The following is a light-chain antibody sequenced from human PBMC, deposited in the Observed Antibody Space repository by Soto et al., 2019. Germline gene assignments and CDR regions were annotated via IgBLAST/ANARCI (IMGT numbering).Light chain of an antibody. J-gene: IGLJ1*01. CDR1: SSDVGGYKY. CDR3: CSYAGSYTFPYV. CDR2: DVS. V-gene: IGLV2-11*01. Sequence: QSALTQPPSASGSRGQSVTISCTGTSSDVGGYKYVSWYQQHPDKAPKLMIYDVSKRPSEVPDRFSGSKSGNTASLTISGLQAEDEADYYCCSYAGSYTFPYVFGTGTKVTVL.